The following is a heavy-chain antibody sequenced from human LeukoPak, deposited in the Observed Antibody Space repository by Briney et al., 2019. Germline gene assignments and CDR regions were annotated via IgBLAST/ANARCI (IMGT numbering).Heavy chain of an antibody. Sequence: GSLRLSCAASGFTFSSYGMHWVRQAPGKGLEWVAVISYDGSNKYYADSVKGRFTISRDNSKNTLYLQMNSLRAEDTAVYYCARDYDSSAGVAFDIWGQGSMVTVSS. V-gene: IGHV3-30*03. D-gene: IGHD3-22*01. J-gene: IGHJ3*02. CDR3: ARDYDSSAGVAFDI. CDR2: ISYDGSNK. CDR1: GFTFSSYG.